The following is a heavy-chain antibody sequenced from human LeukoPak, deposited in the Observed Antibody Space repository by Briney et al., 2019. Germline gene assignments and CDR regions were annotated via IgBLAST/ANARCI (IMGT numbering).Heavy chain of an antibody. Sequence: SETLSLTCTVSGGSISSGGYYWSWIRQHPGRGLEWIGYIYYSGITYYNPSLKSRVTISVDTSKNQFSLKLSSVTAADTAVYYCARDQGGYGVDYWGQGTLVTVSS. V-gene: IGHV4-31*03. CDR1: GGSISSGGYY. J-gene: IGHJ4*02. CDR2: IYYSGIT. CDR3: ARDQGGYGVDY. D-gene: IGHD5-18*01.